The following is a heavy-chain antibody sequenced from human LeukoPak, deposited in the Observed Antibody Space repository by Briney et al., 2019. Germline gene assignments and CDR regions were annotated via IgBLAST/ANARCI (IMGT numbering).Heavy chain of an antibody. J-gene: IGHJ4*02. Sequence: QPGGSLRLSCAASGFTFSSYGMHWVRQAPGKGLEWVAVIWYDGSNKYYADSVEGRFTISRDNSKNTLYLQMNSLRAEDTAVYYCARDSGYDYGGDFDYWGQGTLVTVSS. V-gene: IGHV3-33*01. CDR3: ARDSGYDYGGDFDY. D-gene: IGHD5-12*01. CDR1: GFTFSSYG. CDR2: IWYDGSNK.